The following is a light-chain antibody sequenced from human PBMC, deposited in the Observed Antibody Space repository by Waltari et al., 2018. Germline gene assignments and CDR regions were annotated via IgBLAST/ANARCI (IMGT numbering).Light chain of an antibody. CDR3: QQLYSYPIT. V-gene: IGKV1-9*01. CDR1: QVISSD. J-gene: IGKJ4*01. Sequence: QLTQSTSSLSASVGDRVTITCRASQVISSDLAWYQLKPGKAPKLLISASSTLQSGVPPRFSGSGSGTDFTLTISSLQPEDFATYYCQQLYSYPITFGGGTKVEIK. CDR2: ASS.